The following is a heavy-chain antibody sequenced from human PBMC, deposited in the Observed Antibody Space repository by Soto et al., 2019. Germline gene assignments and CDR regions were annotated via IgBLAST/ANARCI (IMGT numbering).Heavy chain of an antibody. CDR1: GFTFSSYA. CDR3: ACRRVDYYDSSGETNWFDP. Sequence: SLRLSCAASGFTFSSYAMHWVRQAPGKGLEWVAVISYDGSNKYYADSVKGRFTISRDNSKNTLYLQMNSLRAEDTAVYYCACRRVDYYDSSGETNWFDPWGQGTLVTVSS. CDR2: ISYDGSNK. V-gene: IGHV3-30-3*01. D-gene: IGHD3-22*01. J-gene: IGHJ5*02.